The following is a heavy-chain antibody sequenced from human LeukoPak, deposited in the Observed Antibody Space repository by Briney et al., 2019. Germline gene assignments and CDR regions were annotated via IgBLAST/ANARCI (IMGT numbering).Heavy chain of an antibody. D-gene: IGHD3-22*01. Sequence: GGSLRLSCAASGFTFSTYWMHWVRQAPGKGLVWVSRINSDGSRTTYADSVKGRFTISRDNAKNTLYLQMNSLRTEDTAVYYCATPRSGYYYYFDYWGQGTLVTVS. J-gene: IGHJ4*02. CDR1: GFTFSTYW. CDR2: INSDGSRT. CDR3: ATPRSGYYYYFDY. V-gene: IGHV3-74*01.